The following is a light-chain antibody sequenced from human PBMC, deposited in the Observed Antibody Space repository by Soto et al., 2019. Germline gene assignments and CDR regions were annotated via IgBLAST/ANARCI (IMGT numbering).Light chain of an antibody. CDR1: QSISNN. J-gene: IGKJ1*01. CDR3: QQYNNWWT. Sequence: EIVMTQSPATLSVSPGERATLSCRASQSISNNLAWYHQRPGQAPRLLIYGASTRATGIPARFSGSGSGTAFTLTISSLQSEDFAVYYCQQYNNWWTFGQGTRVDIK. V-gene: IGKV3-15*01. CDR2: GAS.